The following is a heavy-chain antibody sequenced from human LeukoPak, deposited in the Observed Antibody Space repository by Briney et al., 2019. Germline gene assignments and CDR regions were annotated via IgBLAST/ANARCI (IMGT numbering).Heavy chain of an antibody. Sequence: GESLRLSCAASGFTFSSYWMHWVRQAPGKGLVWVSRINSDGSSTSYADSVKGRFTISRDNAKNTLYLQMNSLRAEDTAVYYCARVRCSGGSCNNYYYYYMDVWGKGTTVTVSS. D-gene: IGHD2-15*01. V-gene: IGHV3-74*01. CDR2: INSDGSST. CDR3: ARVRCSGGSCNNYYYYYMDV. CDR1: GFTFSSYW. J-gene: IGHJ6*03.